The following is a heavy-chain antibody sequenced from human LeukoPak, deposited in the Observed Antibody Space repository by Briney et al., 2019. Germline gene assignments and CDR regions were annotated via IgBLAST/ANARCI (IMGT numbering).Heavy chain of an antibody. CDR2: MIPIFGTA. D-gene: IGHD1-26*01. V-gene: IGHV1-69*05. J-gene: IGHJ6*03. Sequence: SVKVSCKASGGTFSSYAISWVRQAPGQGLEWMGGMIPIFGTANYAQKFQGRVTITTDESTSTAYMELSSLRSEDTAVYYCARVKPIVGASGYYYYYYMDVWGKGTTVTVSS. CDR1: GGTFSSYA. CDR3: ARVKPIVGASGYYYYYYMDV.